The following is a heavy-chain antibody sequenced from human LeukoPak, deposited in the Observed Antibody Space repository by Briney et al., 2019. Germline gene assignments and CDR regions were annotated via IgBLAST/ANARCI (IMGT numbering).Heavy chain of an antibody. J-gene: IGHJ4*02. V-gene: IGHV3-9*01. CDR3: AKDSSIRTSGVIDN. Sequence: GGSLRLSCAASGFTFDDYAMYWVRQGPGKGLEWVAGISWKSGDIGYADSVQGRFTISRDNAKNSLYLQMNSLRTDDTAFYFCAKDSSIRTSGVIDNWGQGTLVTVSS. CDR1: GFTFDDYA. CDR2: ISWKSGDI. D-gene: IGHD1-26*01.